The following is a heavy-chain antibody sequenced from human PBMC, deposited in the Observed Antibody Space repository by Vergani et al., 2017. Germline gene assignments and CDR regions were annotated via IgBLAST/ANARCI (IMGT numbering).Heavy chain of an antibody. CDR2: IIPIFGTA. CDR3: ARALGALEVVAATGNWFDS. CDR1: GGTFSSYA. V-gene: IGHV1-69*01. Sequence: QVQLVQSGAEVKKPGSSVKVSCKASGGTFSSYAISWVRQAPGQGLEWMGGIIPIFGTANYAQKFQGRVTITADESTSTAYMELSSLRSEDTAVYYCARALGALEVVAATGNWFDSWGQGTLVTVSS. D-gene: IGHD2-15*01. J-gene: IGHJ5*01.